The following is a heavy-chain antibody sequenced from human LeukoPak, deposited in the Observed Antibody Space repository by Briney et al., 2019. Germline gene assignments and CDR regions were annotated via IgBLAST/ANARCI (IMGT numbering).Heavy chain of an antibody. CDR3: ARYYYGSGSLDAFDI. D-gene: IGHD3-10*01. Sequence: PSETLSLTYTVSGGSISSYYWSWIRQPPGKGLEWIGYIYYSGSTNYNPSLKSRVTISVDTSKNQFSLKLSSVTAADTAVYYCARYYYGSGSLDAFDIWGQGTMVTVSS. CDR1: GGSISSYY. V-gene: IGHV4-59*01. J-gene: IGHJ3*02. CDR2: IYYSGST.